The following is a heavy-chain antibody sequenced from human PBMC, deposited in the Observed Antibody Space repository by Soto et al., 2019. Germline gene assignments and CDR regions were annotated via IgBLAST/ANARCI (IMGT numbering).Heavy chain of an antibody. J-gene: IGHJ6*02. CDR3: AEDLRGHDIDV. Sequence: QVQLVESGGGVVQPGRSLRLSCAASGFTFSSYGMHWVRQAPGKGLEWVAVIAYDGSNKYYADSVKGRFTISRDNAKNTLYLQMNSLIAEDTAVYYWAEDLRGHDIDVLGQGTTVTVSS. CDR1: GFTFSSYG. V-gene: IGHV3-30*18. CDR2: IAYDGSNK. D-gene: IGHD3-16*01.